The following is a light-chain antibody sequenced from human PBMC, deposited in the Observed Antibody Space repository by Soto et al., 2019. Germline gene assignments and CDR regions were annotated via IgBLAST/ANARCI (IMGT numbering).Light chain of an antibody. CDR3: QRYGSSPPYA. CDR2: GAS. CDR1: QSVSSSY. J-gene: IGKJ2*01. Sequence: EIVLTQSPGTLSLSPGERVTLSCRASQSVSSSYLGWYQQKPGQAPRLLIYGASNRATGIPDRFSGSGSGTDFTLTISRLEPEDFAVYYCQRYGSSPPYAFGQGTKLEVK. V-gene: IGKV3-20*01.